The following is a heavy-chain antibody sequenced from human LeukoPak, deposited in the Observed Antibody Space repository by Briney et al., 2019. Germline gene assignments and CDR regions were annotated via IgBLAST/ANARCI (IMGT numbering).Heavy chain of an antibody. CDR2: XYYSGST. Sequence: SETLSLTCTVSGGSLSSSSYYWGWIRQPPGKGXXXXXXXYYSGSTYYNPSLKSRVTISVDTSKNQFSLKLSSVTAADTAVYYCARHRLSYSECGYYFDYWGQGTLVTVSS. J-gene: IGHJ4*02. CDR3: ARHRLSYSECGYYFDY. CDR1: GGSLSSSSYY. V-gene: IGHV4-39*01. D-gene: IGHD6-13*01.